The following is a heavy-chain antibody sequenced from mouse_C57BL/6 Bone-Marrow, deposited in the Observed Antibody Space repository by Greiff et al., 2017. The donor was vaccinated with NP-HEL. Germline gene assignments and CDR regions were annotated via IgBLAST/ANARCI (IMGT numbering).Heavy chain of an antibody. V-gene: IGHV2-2*01. D-gene: IGHD1-1*01. CDR1: GFSLTSYG. CDR2: IWSGGIT. J-gene: IGHJ1*03. Sequence: QVQLQQSGPGLVQPSQSLSITCTVSGFSLTSYGVHWVRQSPGKGLEWLGVIWSGGITDYNAAFISRLSISKDNSKSQVFFKMNSLQADDTAIYYCARNEGSTVVAKDWYFDVWGTGTTVTVSS. CDR3: ARNEGSTVVAKDWYFDV.